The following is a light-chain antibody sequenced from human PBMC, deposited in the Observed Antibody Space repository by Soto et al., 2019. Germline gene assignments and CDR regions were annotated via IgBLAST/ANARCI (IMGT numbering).Light chain of an antibody. V-gene: IGLV1-40*01. CDR1: SSNIGAGYD. CDR2: ANI. J-gene: IGLJ3*02. Sequence: QAVVTQPPSVSGAPGQRVTISCTGSSSNIGAGYDGHWYQQLPGTAPKLLIYANINRPSGVPDRFSGSKSGTSASLAITGLQAEDEADYYCQSYDSSLSGWLFGGGTKLTVL. CDR3: QSYDSSLSGWL.